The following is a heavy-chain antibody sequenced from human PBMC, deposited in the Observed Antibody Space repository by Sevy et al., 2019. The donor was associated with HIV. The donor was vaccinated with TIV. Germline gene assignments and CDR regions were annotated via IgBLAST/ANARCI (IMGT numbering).Heavy chain of an antibody. J-gene: IGHJ4*02. D-gene: IGHD5-18*01. CDR2: INHSGST. CDR3: ARGRSYGFRYYFDY. CDR1: GGSFSGYY. Sequence: SETLSLTCAVYGGSFSGYYWSWIRQPPGKGLEWIGEINHSGSTNYNPSLKSRVTISVDTSKNQFSLKLRSVTAADTAVYYCARGRSYGFRYYFDYWGQGTLVTVSS. V-gene: IGHV4-34*01.